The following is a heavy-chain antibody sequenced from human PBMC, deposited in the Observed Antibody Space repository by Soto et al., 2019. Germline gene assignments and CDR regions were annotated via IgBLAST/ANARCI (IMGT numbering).Heavy chain of an antibody. Sequence: GESLKISCKGSGYSFTSYWISWVRQMPGKGLEWMGRIDPSDSYTNYSPSFQGHVTISADKSISTAYQQWSSLKASDTAMYYCARHQVDYYDSSGYRSGMDVWGQGTTVTVSS. CDR2: IDPSDSYT. D-gene: IGHD3-22*01. CDR3: ARHQVDYYDSSGYRSGMDV. J-gene: IGHJ6*02. CDR1: GYSFTSYW. V-gene: IGHV5-10-1*01.